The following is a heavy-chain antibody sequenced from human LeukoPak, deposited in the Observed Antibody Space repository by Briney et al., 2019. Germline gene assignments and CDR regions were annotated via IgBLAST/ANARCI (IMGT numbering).Heavy chain of an antibody. J-gene: IGHJ3*02. D-gene: IGHD4-17*01. CDR3: ARETSHYGDYDALDI. CDR1: GYTFTSYA. Sequence: GASVKVSCKASGYTFTSYAMNWVRQAPGQGLEWMGWINTNTGNPTYAQGFTGRFVFSLDTSVSTAYLQISSLKAEDTAVYYCARETSHYGDYDALDIWGQGTMVTVSS. CDR2: INTNTGNP. V-gene: IGHV7-4-1*02.